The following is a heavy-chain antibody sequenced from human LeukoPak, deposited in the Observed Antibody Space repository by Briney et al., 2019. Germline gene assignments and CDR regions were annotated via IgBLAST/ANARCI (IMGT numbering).Heavy chain of an antibody. CDR1: GGSISSSSYY. V-gene: IGHV4-39*01. Sequence: SETLSLTRTVSGGSISSSSYYWGWIRQPPGKGLEWIGSIYYSGSTYYNPSLKSRVTISVDTSKNQFSLKLSSVTAADTAVYYCARREATEEVFFYWGQGTLVTVSS. D-gene: IGHD5-12*01. CDR3: ARREATEEVFFY. CDR2: IYYSGST. J-gene: IGHJ4*02.